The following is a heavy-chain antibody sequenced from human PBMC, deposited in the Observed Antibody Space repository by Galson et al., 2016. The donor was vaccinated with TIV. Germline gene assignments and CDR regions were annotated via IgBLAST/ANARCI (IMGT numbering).Heavy chain of an antibody. CDR1: GFSLSTSGVG. CDR2: IYWNDDK. CDR3: SPRRSAFSDSGGCYFPVAEYCPH. Sequence: PALVTPPQTLTVTCSVSGFSLSTSGVGVGWIRQSPGGALEWLALIYWNDDKRYSPSLKSRLTITKDTSKNQVLLTVTNVAPVDTATYYCSPRRSAFSDSGGCYFPVAEYCPHWGRGPLVTVSS. D-gene: IGHD2-15*01. V-gene: IGHV2-5*01. J-gene: IGHJ1*01.